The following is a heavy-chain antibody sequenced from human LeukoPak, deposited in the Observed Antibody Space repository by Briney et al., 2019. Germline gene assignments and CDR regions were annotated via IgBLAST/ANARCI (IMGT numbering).Heavy chain of an antibody. V-gene: IGHV3-21*01. CDR1: GFTFSNYN. D-gene: IGHD6-13*01. CDR2: ITRSSIYT. Sequence: GGSLRLSCAASGFTFSNYNMNWVRQTPGKGLEWVSSITRSSIYTFYADSVKGRFTISRDNAKNSLYLQMNSLRAEDTAVYYCARVGSSSWYAGWFDPWGQGTLVTVSS. CDR3: ARVGSSSWYAGWFDP. J-gene: IGHJ5*02.